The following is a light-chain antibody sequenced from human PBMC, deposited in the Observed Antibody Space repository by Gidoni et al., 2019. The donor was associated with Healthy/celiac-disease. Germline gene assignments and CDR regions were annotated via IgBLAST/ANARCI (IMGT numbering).Light chain of an antibody. CDR2: KAY. CDR3: QQYNSYSYT. J-gene: IGKJ2*01. CDR1: QSVSIW. V-gene: IGKV1-5*03. Sequence: DIQMTQSPSTLSASVGDRVTITCRASQSVSIWLAWYQQKPGKAPKLLIYKAYSLERGVPSRFSGSGSGTEFTLTISSLQPDDFATYYCQQYNSYSYTFGQGTKLEIK.